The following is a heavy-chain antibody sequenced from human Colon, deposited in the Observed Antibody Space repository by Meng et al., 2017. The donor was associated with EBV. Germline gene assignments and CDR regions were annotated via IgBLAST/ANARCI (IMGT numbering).Heavy chain of an antibody. CDR2: INHSGST. J-gene: IGHJ4*02. Sequence: QVQLQQWGAELLKPSETLSLTCAVYGGSFSGYYWTWIRQPPGKGLEWIGEINHSGSTNYNPSLKSRVTISVDTSKNQFSLKVTSVTAADTAVYYCARYRLQNDYGDQLYYFDYLGQGSLVTVSS. CDR3: ARYRLQNDYGDQLYYFDY. V-gene: IGHV4-34*01. D-gene: IGHD4-17*01. CDR1: GGSFSGYY.